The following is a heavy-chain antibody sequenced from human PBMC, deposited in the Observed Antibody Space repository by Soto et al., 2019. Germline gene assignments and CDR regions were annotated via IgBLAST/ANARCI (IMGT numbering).Heavy chain of an antibody. CDR2: IIPIFGTA. CDR3: ASIGSSGFNWFDP. V-gene: IGHV1-69*13. Sequence: GASVKVSCKASGYSFTNYAMYWVRQAPGQGLEWMGGIIPIFGTANYAQKFQGRVTITADESTSTAHMELSSLRSEDTAVYYCASIGSSGFNWFDPWGQGTLVTVS. CDR1: GYSFTNYA. D-gene: IGHD6-19*01. J-gene: IGHJ5*02.